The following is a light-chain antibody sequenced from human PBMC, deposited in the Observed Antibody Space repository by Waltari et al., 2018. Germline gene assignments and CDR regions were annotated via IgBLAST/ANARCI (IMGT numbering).Light chain of an antibody. CDR1: SSNIGAGYE. V-gene: IGLV1-40*01. CDR2: GDD. J-gene: IGLJ2*01. Sequence: QSVLTQPPSVSGTPGQTVTISCTGSSSNIGAGYEVHWYQQLPVTAPKLLVSGDDNRPSGVPDRFSGSKSGSSASLAITGLQAEDEADYYCQSYDSSLSGVFGGGTKLTVL. CDR3: QSYDSSLSGV.